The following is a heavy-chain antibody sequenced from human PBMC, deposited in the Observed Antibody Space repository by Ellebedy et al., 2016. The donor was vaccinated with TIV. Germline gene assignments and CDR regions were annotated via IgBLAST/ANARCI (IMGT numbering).Heavy chain of an antibody. CDR3: AKVLFAFGEFESPFDP. D-gene: IGHD3-10*01. CDR1: GFTFHSYG. CDR2: IRYDGSDK. V-gene: IGHV3-30*02. Sequence: PGGSLRLSCAASGFTFHSYGMHWVRQAPGKGLEWVTFIRYDGSDKYYADSVKGRFTVSRDNSKNTLTLQMNSLRLEDTAVYYCAKVLFAFGEFESPFDPWGQGTPVTVSP. J-gene: IGHJ5*02.